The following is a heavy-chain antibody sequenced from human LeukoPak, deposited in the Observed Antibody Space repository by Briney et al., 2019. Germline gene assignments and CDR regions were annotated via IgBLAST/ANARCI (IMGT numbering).Heavy chain of an antibody. CDR1: GFTFSSYG. CDR2: IHFDGGYK. D-gene: IGHD1-14*01. Sequence: GGSLRLSCAASGFTFSSYGVHWVRQAPGKGLEWVALIHFDGGYKYNADSVKGRFTISRDNSKSTLYLQMNGLTAEDTAVYYCAKADRTGSYSYYYMDVWGKGTTVTVSS. CDR3: AKADRTGSYSYYYMDV. V-gene: IGHV3-30*02. J-gene: IGHJ6*03.